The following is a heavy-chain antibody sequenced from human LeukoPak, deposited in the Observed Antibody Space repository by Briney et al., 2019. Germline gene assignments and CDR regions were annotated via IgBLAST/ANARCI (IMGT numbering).Heavy chain of an antibody. V-gene: IGHV1-69*05. D-gene: IGHD3-3*01. J-gene: IGHJ5*02. CDR3: ARSTNDFSTGNWFDP. Sequence: SVKVSCKASGGTFSSYAISWVRQAPGQGLEWMGGIIPIFGTASYAQKFQGRVTTTTDESTSTAYMELSSLRSEDTAVYYCARSTNDFSTGNWFDPWGQGTLVTVPS. CDR1: GGTFSSYA. CDR2: IIPIFGTA.